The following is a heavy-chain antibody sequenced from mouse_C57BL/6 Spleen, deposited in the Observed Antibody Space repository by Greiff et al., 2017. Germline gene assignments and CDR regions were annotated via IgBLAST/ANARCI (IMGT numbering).Heavy chain of an antibody. V-gene: IGHV5-17*01. CDR3: AREDLGAMDY. CDR1: GFTFSDYG. Sequence: EVKLHESGGGLVKPGGSLKLSCAASGFTFSDYGMHWVRQAPEKGLEWVAYISSGSSTIYYADTVKGRFTISRDNAKNTLFLQMTSLRSEDTAMYYCAREDLGAMDYWGQGTSVTVSS. CDR2: ISSGSSTI. J-gene: IGHJ4*01.